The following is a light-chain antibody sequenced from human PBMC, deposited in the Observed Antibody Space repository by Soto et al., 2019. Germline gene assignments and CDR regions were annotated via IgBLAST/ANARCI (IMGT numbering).Light chain of an antibody. J-gene: IGLJ3*02. CDR1: SFNIGAGYD. CDR2: GNS. Sequence: QSVLTQPPSVSGAPGQRVTISCTGSSFNIGAGYDVHWYQQLPGTAPKLLIYGNSNRPSGVPDRFSGSKSGTSASLAITGLQPEDEADYYCQSYDSSLSGDWVFGGGTKLTVL. V-gene: IGLV1-40*01. CDR3: QSYDSSLSGDWV.